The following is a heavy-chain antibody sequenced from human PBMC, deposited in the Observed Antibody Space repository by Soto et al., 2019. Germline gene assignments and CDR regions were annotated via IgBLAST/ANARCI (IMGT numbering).Heavy chain of an antibody. CDR2: INHSGST. CDR1: GGSFSGYY. J-gene: IGHJ6*02. V-gene: IGHV4-34*01. CDR3: ARDNGIAARNYYYYGMDV. D-gene: IGHD6-6*01. Sequence: SETLSLTCAVYGGSFSGYYWSWIRQPPGKGLEWIGEINHSGSTNYNPSLKSRVTISVDTSKNQFSLKLSSVTAADTAVYYCARDNGIAARNYYYYGMDVWGQGTTVT.